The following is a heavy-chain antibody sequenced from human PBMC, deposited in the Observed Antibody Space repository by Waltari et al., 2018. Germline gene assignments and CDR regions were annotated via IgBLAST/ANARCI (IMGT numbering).Heavy chain of an antibody. D-gene: IGHD3-16*01. Sequence: QVQLQESGPGLVKPSQTLSLTCTFSGGSISSGGYYWTWLRQHPGKGLEWIGYIYHSGSTYYNPALKSRVTISVDRAKNQFSLKLSSVTAADTAVYYGAREGQRGGWFDPWGQGTLVTVSS. CDR3: AREGQRGGWFDP. V-gene: IGHV4-31*03. J-gene: IGHJ5*02. CDR1: GGSISSGGYY. CDR2: IYHSGST.